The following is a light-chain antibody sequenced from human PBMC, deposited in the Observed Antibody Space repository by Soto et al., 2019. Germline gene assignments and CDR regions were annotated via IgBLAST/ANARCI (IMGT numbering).Light chain of an antibody. CDR2: LGY. CDR1: RNLLKANGYTY. J-gene: IGKJ5*01. CDR3: MQALQTPIT. Sequence: DTVMTQSPLFLTRTPAEPACISSRSSRNLLKANGYTYFHWFLKKPGQSPQLLIYLGYNRAPGVPDRFSGSGSGTDFTLKISRVEAEDVGVYYCMQALQTPITFGQGTRLEIK. V-gene: IGKV2-28*01.